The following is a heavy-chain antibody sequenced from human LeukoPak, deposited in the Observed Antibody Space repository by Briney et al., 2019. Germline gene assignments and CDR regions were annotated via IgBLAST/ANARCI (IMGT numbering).Heavy chain of an antibody. CDR1: GFAFSSYA. CDR3: AKESGYGGNRRFDY. J-gene: IGHJ4*02. D-gene: IGHD6-25*01. Sequence: QTGGSLRLSCAASGFAFSSYAMSCVRQAPGKGLEWVSAISGSGGSTSYADSVKGRFTISRDNSKNTLYLQMNSLRAEDTAVYYCAKESGYGGNRRFDYWGQGTLVTVSS. CDR2: ISGSGGST. V-gene: IGHV3-23*01.